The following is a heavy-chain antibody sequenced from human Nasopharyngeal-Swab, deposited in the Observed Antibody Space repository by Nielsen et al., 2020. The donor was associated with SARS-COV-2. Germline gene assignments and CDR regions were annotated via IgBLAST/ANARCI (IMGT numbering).Heavy chain of an antibody. D-gene: IGHD1-26*01. Sequence: SETLSLTCTVSGGSISSGSIRSYYWSWIRQPPGKGLEWIGYFSYTGITNYNPSLKSRVTISVDMSKNQFSLKLSSVAAADTAVYYCAREVVGGLVDSWGQGTLVPVSS. V-gene: IGHV4-61*01. J-gene: IGHJ4*02. CDR2: FSYTGIT. CDR1: GGSISSGSIRSYY. CDR3: AREVVGGLVDS.